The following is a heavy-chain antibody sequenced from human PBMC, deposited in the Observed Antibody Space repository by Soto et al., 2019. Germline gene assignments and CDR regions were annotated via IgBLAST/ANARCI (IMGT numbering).Heavy chain of an antibody. J-gene: IGHJ4*02. Sequence: QLQLQESGPGLVKPSETLSLTCTVSGGSISSSSYYWGWIRQPPGKGLEWIGNIYYSGSTYYNPSFESRVTLNVETPKNQFSLSLGFVTAANADVYYCARLSAATIFEYWGQRPLVTVSS. CDR3: ARLSAATIFEY. D-gene: IGHD2-15*01. CDR2: IYYSGST. V-gene: IGHV4-39*01. CDR1: GGSISSSSYY.